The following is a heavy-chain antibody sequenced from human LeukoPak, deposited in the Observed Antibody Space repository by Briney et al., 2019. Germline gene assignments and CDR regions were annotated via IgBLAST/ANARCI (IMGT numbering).Heavy chain of an antibody. CDR2: IYYSGST. D-gene: IGHD3-22*01. J-gene: IGHJ5*02. CDR3: ARHLHYYDSSGYPYNWFDP. CDR1: GGSISSSSYY. Sequence: NPSETLSLTCTVSGGSISSSSYYWGWIRQPPGKGLEWIGSIYYSGSTYYNPSLKSRVTISVDTSKNQFSLKLSSVTAADTAVYYCARHLHYYDSSGYPYNWFDPWGQGTLVTVSS. V-gene: IGHV4-39*01.